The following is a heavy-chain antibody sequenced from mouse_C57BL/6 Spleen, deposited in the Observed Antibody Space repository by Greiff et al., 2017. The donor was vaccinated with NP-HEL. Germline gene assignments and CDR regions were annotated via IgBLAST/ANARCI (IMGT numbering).Heavy chain of an antibody. J-gene: IGHJ2*01. CDR1: GFTFSDYG. D-gene: IGHD1-1*01. CDR2: ISSGSSTI. CDR3: ARRRITTVVGVLDY. Sequence: EVKLVESGGGLVKPGGSLKLSCAASGFTFSDYGMHWVRQAPEKGLEWVAYISSGSSTIYYADTVKGRFTISRDNAKNTLFLQMTSLRSEDTAMYYCARRRITTVVGVLDYWGQGTTLTVSS. V-gene: IGHV5-17*01.